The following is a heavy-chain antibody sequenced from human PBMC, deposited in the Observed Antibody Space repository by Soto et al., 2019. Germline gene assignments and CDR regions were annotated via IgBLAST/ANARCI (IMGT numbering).Heavy chain of an antibody. CDR2: INPNSGGP. J-gene: IGHJ5*02. CDR1: GYTFTGYY. D-gene: IGHD2-21*01. V-gene: IGHV1-2*04. CDR3: ASAGGGDSHFEPNWFDP. Sequence: QVQLVQSGAEVKKPGASVKVSCKASGYTFTGYYMHWVRQAPGHVLEWMGWINPNSGGPNSAQKFQGWVTMTRDTAISTAYMELSRVRSDDTAVDYCASAGGGDSHFEPNWFDPWGQGTLVTVSS.